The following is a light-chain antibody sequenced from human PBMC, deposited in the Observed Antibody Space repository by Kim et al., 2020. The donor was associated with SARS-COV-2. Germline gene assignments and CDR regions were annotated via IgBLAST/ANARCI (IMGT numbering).Light chain of an antibody. CDR3: LLYYDGTPV. Sequence: PGATLTLTCASTTGAVTSNYYPNCLQHKHGQAPRALIYITYNQHSWTPARFSGSLLGDKAALTVSGVQPDDEADYYCLLYYDGTPVFGGGTQLTVL. CDR1: TGAVTSNYY. V-gene: IGLV7-43*01. J-gene: IGLJ3*02. CDR2: ITY.